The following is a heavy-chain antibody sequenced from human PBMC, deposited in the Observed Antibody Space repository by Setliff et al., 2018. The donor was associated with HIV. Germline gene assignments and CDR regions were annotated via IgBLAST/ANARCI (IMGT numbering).Heavy chain of an antibody. CDR1: GYSFINDE. CDR2: INTHTGSP. CDR3: ARALYGDYGGDINWLDP. J-gene: IGHJ5*02. Sequence: ASVKVSCKASGYSFINDERQGVRQAPGQGLEWMGWINTHTGSPTYGQAFTGRFVCSVDTSVTTAYLQISSLKADDTAVYYFARALYGDYGGDINWLDPWGQGTLVTVSS. D-gene: IGHD4-17*01. V-gene: IGHV7-4-1*02.